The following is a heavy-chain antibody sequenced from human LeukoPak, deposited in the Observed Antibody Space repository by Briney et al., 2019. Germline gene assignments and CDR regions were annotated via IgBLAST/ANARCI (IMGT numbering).Heavy chain of an antibody. CDR1: GYTFTSYD. J-gene: IGHJ6*03. CDR2: MNPNSGNT. V-gene: IGHV1-8*01. CDR3: ARGGGIVWGYYYYYMDV. Sequence: ASVKVSCKASGYTFTSYDINWVRQATGQGLEWMGWMNPNSGNTGYAQKFQGRVTMTRNTSISTAYMELSSLRSEDTAVYYCARGGGIVWGYYYYYMDVWGKGTTVTVSS. D-gene: IGHD1-26*01.